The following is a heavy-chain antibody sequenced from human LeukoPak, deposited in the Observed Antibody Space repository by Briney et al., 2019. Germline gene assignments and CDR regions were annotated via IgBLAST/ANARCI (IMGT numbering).Heavy chain of an antibody. CDR3: AGIPVFGVVLHQEPV. V-gene: IGHV1-69*10. Sequence: SVKVSCKASGGTFSDYALNWVRQAPGQGLEWMGVFIPVLGTANSTQNFQDRVSITADISTHTVYMELSSLKSEDTAVYFCAGIPVFGVVLHQEPVWGKGTTVTVSS. CDR2: FIPVLGTA. CDR1: GGTFSDYA. D-gene: IGHD2-8*01. J-gene: IGHJ6*04.